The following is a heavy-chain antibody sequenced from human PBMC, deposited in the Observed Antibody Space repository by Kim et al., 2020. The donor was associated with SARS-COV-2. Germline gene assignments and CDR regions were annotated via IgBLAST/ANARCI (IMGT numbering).Heavy chain of an antibody. CDR2: ISFEGSNK. CDR3: ARADGSRMDV. V-gene: IGHV3-30*04. J-gene: IGHJ6*02. D-gene: IGHD3-10*01. Sequence: GGSLRLSCAASGFTFSSYAMHWVRQAPGKGLEWVALISFEGSNKYYADSVKGRFTISRDNSKNTLYLQMNSLRAEDTAVYYCARADGSRMDVWGQGTTVTVSS. CDR1: GFTFSSYA.